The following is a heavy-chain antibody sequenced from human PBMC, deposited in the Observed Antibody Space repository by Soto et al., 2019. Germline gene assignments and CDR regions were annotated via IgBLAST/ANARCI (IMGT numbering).Heavy chain of an antibody. CDR2: TYFRSKWYN. Sequence: PSQTLSLACAISGDSVSSNTASWNWIRQSPSRGLEWLGRTYFRSKWYNDYAVSVKSRIIINPATSNNQFSLQLNSVTPEDTAVYFCAKGDNLGPKTGYAFDPWGQGIMFTVSS. J-gene: IGHJ5*02. D-gene: IGHD5-12*01. CDR3: AKGDNLGPKTGYAFDP. V-gene: IGHV6-1*01. CDR1: GDSVSSNTAS.